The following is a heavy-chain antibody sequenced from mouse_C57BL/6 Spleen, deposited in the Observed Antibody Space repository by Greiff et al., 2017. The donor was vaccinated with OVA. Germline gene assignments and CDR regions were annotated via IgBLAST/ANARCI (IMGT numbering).Heavy chain of an antibody. CDR3: ARLEGFYYAMDY. J-gene: IGHJ4*01. Sequence: EVKLMESGGGLVKPGGSLKLSCAASGFTFSDYGMHWVRQAPEKGLEWVAYISSGSSTIYYADTVKGRFTISRDNAKNTLFLQMTSLRSEDTAMYYCARLEGFYYAMDYWGQGTSVTVSS. V-gene: IGHV5-17*01. CDR1: GFTFSDYG. CDR2: ISSGSSTI.